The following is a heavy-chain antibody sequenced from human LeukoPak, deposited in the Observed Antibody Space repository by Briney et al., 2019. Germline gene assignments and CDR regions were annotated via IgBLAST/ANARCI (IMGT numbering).Heavy chain of an antibody. V-gene: IGHV3-15*01. J-gene: IGHJ4*02. Sequence: AGGSLRLSCAASGFTFSNAWMSWVRQAPGKGLEWVGRIKSKTDGGTTDYAAPVKGRFTISRDDSKNTLYLQMNSLKTEDTAVYYCTTDHQVGATIVNYYFDYWGQGTLVTVSS. D-gene: IGHD1-26*01. CDR3: TTDHQVGATIVNYYFDY. CDR2: IKSKTDGGTT. CDR1: GFTFSNAW.